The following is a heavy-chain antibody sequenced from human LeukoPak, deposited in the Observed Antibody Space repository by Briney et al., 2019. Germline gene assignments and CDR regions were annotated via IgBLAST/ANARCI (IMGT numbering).Heavy chain of an antibody. J-gene: IGHJ6*02. CDR3: ARDPDIVATIDNDYYGMDV. Sequence: SVKVSCKASGGTFSDYAISWVRQAPGRGLEWVGRIIPILGIAHYAQKFQGRVTITADKSTSTAYMELSRLRSEDTAVYYWARDPDIVATIDNDYYGMDVWGQGATVTVSS. V-gene: IGHV1-69*04. CDR2: IIPILGIA. D-gene: IGHD5-12*01. CDR1: GGTFSDYA.